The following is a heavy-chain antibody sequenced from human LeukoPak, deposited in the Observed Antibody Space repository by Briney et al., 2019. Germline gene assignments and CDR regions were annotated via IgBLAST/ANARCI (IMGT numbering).Heavy chain of an antibody. J-gene: IGHJ4*02. CDR1: GNYW. V-gene: IGHV3-74*01. CDR2: VNSDGSWT. D-gene: IGHD2-2*01. CDR3: VSFYETN. Sequence: GGSLRLSCAASGNYWMHWVRQAPGKGLVWVSHVNSDGSWTSHADSVKGRFTVSKDNAKNTVYLQMNNLRTEDTAVYYCVSFYETNWGRGTLVTVSS.